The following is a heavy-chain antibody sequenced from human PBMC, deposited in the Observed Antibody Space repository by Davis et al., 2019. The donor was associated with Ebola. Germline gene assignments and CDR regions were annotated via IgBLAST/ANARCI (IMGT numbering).Heavy chain of an antibody. V-gene: IGHV5-51*01. CDR3: ASLRRTITGMDDAFDI. J-gene: IGHJ3*02. Sequence: GESLKISCKGSGYTFTNYWIGWVRQMPGKGLEWMGLIYTGDSDTRYSPSFRGQVTISADNSITTAYLQWSGLRASDTAMYYCASLRRTITGMDDAFDIWGQGTMVTVSS. CDR2: IYTGDSDT. D-gene: IGHD1-20*01. CDR1: GYTFTNYW.